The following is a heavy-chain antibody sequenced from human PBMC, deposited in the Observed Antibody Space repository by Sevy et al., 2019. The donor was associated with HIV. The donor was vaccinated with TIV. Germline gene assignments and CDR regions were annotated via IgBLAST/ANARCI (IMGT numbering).Heavy chain of an antibody. V-gene: IGHV3-30*18. Sequence: GGSLRLSCAASGFTFSSYGMHWVRQAPGKGLEWVAVISYDGSNKYYADSVKGRFTISRDNSKNTLYLQMNSLRAEDTAVYYRAKSKVPYYYGSGSRDWGQGTLVTVSS. CDR2: ISYDGSNK. J-gene: IGHJ4*02. CDR3: AKSKVPYYYGSGSRD. CDR1: GFTFSSYG. D-gene: IGHD3-10*01.